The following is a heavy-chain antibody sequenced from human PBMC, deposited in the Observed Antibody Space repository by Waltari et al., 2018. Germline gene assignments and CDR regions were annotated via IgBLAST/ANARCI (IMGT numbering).Heavy chain of an antibody. CDR1: GGSISSYY. D-gene: IGHD6-6*01. Sequence: QVQLQESGPGLVKPSETLSLTCTVSGGSISSYYWSWIRQPPGKGLEWIGYIYYSGSTNYNPSLKSRVTISVDTSKNQFSLKLSSVTAADTAVYYCARVLYSSSSRHHLGYFDYWGQGTLVTVSS. CDR2: IYYSGST. J-gene: IGHJ4*02. V-gene: IGHV4-59*01. CDR3: ARVLYSSSSRHHLGYFDY.